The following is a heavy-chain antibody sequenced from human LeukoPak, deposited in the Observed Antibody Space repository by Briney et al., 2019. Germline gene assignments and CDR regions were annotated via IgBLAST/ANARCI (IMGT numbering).Heavy chain of an antibody. D-gene: IGHD2-2*01. V-gene: IGHV3-48*01. CDR1: GSTFSSYS. CDR3: ARGARVGAFDI. CDR2: ISSSSSTI. J-gene: IGHJ3*02. Sequence: PGGSLRLSCAASGSTFSSYSMNWVRQAPGKGLEWVSYISSSSSTIYYADSVKGRFTISRDNAKNSLYLQMNSLRAEDTAVYYCARGARVGAFDIWGQGTMVTVSS.